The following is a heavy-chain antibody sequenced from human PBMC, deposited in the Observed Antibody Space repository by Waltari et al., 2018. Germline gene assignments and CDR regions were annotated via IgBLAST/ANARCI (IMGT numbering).Heavy chain of an antibody. Sequence: QVHLQASGPGLVKPSETRSLTCAVSGYSINRDYYWAWIRQPPGKGLEWVASIYRSGTTYYNPSLKSRVTISLDTSKNQCSLKLTSATASDTAIYYCARDLTSGSYGYHFWGPGTLVTVSS. CDR2: IYRSGTT. CDR3: ARDLTSGSYGYHF. CDR1: GYSINRDYY. D-gene: IGHD5-12*01. V-gene: IGHV4-38-2*02. J-gene: IGHJ4*02.